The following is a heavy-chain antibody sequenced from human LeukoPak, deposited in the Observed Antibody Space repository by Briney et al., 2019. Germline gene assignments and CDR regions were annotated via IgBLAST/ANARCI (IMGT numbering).Heavy chain of an antibody. D-gene: IGHD3-3*01. J-gene: IGHJ3*02. CDR2: MNTNSGNT. CDR3: ARARGNDFWSGYYTKKNAFDI. CDR1: GYTFTSYD. Sequence: ASVKVSCKASGYTFTSYDINWVRQATGQGLEWMGWMNTNSGNTGYAQKFQGRVTMTRNTSISTAYMELSSLRSEDTAVYYCARARGNDFWSGYYTKKNAFDIWGQGTMVTVSS. V-gene: IGHV1-8*01.